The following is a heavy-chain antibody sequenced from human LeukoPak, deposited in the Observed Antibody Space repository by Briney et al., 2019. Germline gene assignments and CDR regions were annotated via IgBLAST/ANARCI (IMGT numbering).Heavy chain of an antibody. Sequence: SETLSLTCTVSGGSTSSSNYYCAWIRQPPGKGLEWIGSIYYSGSTYYNPSLKSRVTISVDTSKNQFSLKLSSVTAADTAVYYCARVGYYGSGSPLSYWGQGTLVTVSS. CDR3: ARVGYYGSGSPLSY. D-gene: IGHD3-10*01. J-gene: IGHJ4*02. CDR2: IYYSGST. CDR1: GGSTSSSNYY. V-gene: IGHV4-39*01.